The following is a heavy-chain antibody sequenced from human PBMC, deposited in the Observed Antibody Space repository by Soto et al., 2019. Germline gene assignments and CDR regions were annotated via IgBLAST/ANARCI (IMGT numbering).Heavy chain of an antibody. V-gene: IGHV3-23*04. CDR2: ISGSGGST. D-gene: IGHD2-15*01. CDR1: GFTFSSYW. CDR3: AKDRCGGGSCYPDY. J-gene: IGHJ4*02. Sequence: EVQLVESGGGLVQPGGSLRLSCVASGFTFSSYWMTWIRQAPGKGLEWVSAISGSGGSTYYADSVKGRFTISRDNSKNTLYLQMNSLRAEDTAVYYCAKDRCGGGSCYPDYWGQGTLVTVSS.